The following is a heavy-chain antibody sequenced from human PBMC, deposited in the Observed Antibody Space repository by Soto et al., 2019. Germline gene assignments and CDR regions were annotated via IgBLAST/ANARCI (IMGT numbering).Heavy chain of an antibody. CDR3: ATKKGYCSGGSCYSDDYYYGMDV. V-gene: IGHV4-34*01. CDR1: GGSFSGYY. CDR2: INHSGST. J-gene: IGHJ6*02. D-gene: IGHD2-15*01. Sequence: SETLSLTCAVYGGSFSGYYWSWIRQPPGKGLEWIGEINHSGSTNYNPSLKSRVTISVDTSKNQFSLKLSSVTAADTAVYYCATKKGYCSGGSCYSDDYYYGMDVWGQGTTVTVSS.